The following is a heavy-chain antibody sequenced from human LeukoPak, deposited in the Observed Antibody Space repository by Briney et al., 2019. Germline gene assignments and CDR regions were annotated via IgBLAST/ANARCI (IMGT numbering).Heavy chain of an antibody. CDR1: GFTFSSYD. Sequence: GESLRLSCAASGFTFSSYDMHWVRQATGKGLEWVSAIGTAGDTYYPGSVKGRFTISRENAKNSLYLQMNSLRAGDTAVYYCARVGGNEDAFDIWGQGTMVTVSS. CDR2: IGTAGDT. V-gene: IGHV3-13*01. J-gene: IGHJ3*02. D-gene: IGHD4-23*01. CDR3: ARVGGNEDAFDI.